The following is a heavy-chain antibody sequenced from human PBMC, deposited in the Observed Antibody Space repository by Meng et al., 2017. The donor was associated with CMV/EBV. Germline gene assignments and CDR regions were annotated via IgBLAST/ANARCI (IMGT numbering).Heavy chain of an antibody. CDR3: ARDQEPAAIFD. CDR1: GFTFSSYS. CDR2: IYSGDSST. V-gene: IGHV3-23*03. D-gene: IGHD2-2*01. J-gene: IGHJ4*02. Sequence: SCAASGFTFSSYSMSWVRQAPGKGLEWDSVIYSGDSSTYYADSVKGRLTISSDNSKNTLYLQMNSLRAEDTAVYYCARDQEPAAIFDWGQGTLVTVSS.